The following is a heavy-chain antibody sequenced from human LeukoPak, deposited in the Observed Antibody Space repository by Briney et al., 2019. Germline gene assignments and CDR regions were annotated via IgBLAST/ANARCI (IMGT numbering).Heavy chain of an antibody. J-gene: IGHJ6*02. Sequence: PGGSLRLSCAASGFTFSSYAMNWVRQAPGKGLEWVSAISVSGGFTYYADSVKGRFTISRDNSKNTLYLQMNSLRAEDTAVYYCASLANYGSARSSHGMDVWGQGTTVTVSS. CDR2: ISVSGGFT. CDR1: GFTFSSYA. V-gene: IGHV3-23*01. D-gene: IGHD3-10*01. CDR3: ASLANYGSARSSHGMDV.